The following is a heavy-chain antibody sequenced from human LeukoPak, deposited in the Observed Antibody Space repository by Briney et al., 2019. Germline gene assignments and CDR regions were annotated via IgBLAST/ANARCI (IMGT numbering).Heavy chain of an antibody. V-gene: IGHV1-8*01. CDR1: GYTFTSYD. CDR3: ARGEGITIFGVVTDGAFDI. CDR2: MNPNSGNT. J-gene: IGHJ3*02. D-gene: IGHD3-3*01. Sequence: GASVKVSCKASGYTFTSYDINWVRQATGQGLEWMGWMNPNSGNTGYAQKFQGRVTMTRNTSISTAYMELSSLRSEDTAVYYCARGEGITIFGVVTDGAFDIWGQGTMVTVSS.